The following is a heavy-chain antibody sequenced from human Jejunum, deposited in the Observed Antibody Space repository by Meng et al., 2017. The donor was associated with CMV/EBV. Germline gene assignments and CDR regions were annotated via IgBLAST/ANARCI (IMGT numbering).Heavy chain of an antibody. Sequence: SGGSDSSYSWRWIRQPPGKGLEWIGYKYYRETAHYNPSLKSRVTISVDTSKNLISLRLDSVTAADTAVYYCASTLYPRAWLNWFDPWGQGTLVTVSS. CDR2: KYYRETA. V-gene: IGHV4-59*02. D-gene: IGHD2-2*02. J-gene: IGHJ5*02. CDR3: ASTLYPRAWLNWFDP. CDR1: GGSDSSYS.